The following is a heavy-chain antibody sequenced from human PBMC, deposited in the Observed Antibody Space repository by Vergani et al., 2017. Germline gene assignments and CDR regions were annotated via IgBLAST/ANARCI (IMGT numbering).Heavy chain of an antibody. Sequence: VQLVESGGGLVQPGGSLRLSCAASEFTFSNYWMNWVRQAPGKGLEWVAFIRYDGSRRDYGESVKGRFTISRDNSKNMVYIQMNSLRPEDTAVYYCVKGKGTFENWGQGTLVTVSS. CDR3: VKGKGTFEN. CDR2: IRYDGSRR. V-gene: IGHV3-30*02. CDR1: EFTFSNYW. J-gene: IGHJ4*02. D-gene: IGHD1-7*01.